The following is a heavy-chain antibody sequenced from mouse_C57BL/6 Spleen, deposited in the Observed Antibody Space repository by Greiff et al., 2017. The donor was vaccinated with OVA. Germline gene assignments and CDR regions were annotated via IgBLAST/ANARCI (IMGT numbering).Heavy chain of an antibody. CDR3: ATTVVARGTMDY. Sequence: VQLQQPGAELVKPGASVKMSCKASGYTFTSYWITWVKQRPGQGLEWIGDIYPGSGSTNYNEKFKSKATLTVDTSSSTAYMQLSSLTSEDSAVYYCATTVVARGTMDYWGQGTSVTVSS. CDR1: GYTFTSYW. CDR2: IYPGSGST. V-gene: IGHV1-55*01. D-gene: IGHD1-1*01. J-gene: IGHJ4*01.